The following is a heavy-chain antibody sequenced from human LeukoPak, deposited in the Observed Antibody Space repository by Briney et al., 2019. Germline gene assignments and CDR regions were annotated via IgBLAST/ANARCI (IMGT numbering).Heavy chain of an antibody. V-gene: IGHV4-4*07. Sequence: PSETLSLTCTVSGGSVSDYYWSWIRRTAGKELEWIGRVYTGGSTNYNPSLKSRVTMSLDESKNEVFLKLFSVTAADTAVYFCANLPPYYYDGSGSYVWGQGTLVAVSS. CDR3: ANLPPYYYDGSGSYV. CDR2: VYTGGST. D-gene: IGHD3-22*01. CDR1: GGSVSDYY. J-gene: IGHJ4*02.